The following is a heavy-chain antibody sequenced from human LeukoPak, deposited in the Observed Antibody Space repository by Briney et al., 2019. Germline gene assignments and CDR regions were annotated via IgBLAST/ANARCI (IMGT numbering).Heavy chain of an antibody. V-gene: IGHV1-3*03. CDR2: ISAGNGNT. J-gene: IGHJ4*02. CDR3: ARDTTIFVVAEYYFDY. Sequence: ASVKVSCKASGYTFTSYALHWLRQAPGQRLEWMGWISAGNGNTKYSQEFQGRVTTTMDTSASTAYMELSSLRSEDMAVYYCARDTTIFVVAEYYFDYWGEGTLVTASS. CDR1: GYTFTSYA. D-gene: IGHD3-3*01.